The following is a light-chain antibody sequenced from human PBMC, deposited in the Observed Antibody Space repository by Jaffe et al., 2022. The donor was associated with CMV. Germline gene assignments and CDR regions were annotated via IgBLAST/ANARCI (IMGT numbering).Light chain of an antibody. CDR3: QQYNLWPYT. CDR2: RAS. J-gene: IGKJ2*01. CDR1: QSVSSN. Sequence: EVVMTQSPGTLSVSPGERVTLSCRASQSVSSNLAWYQQKPGQSPRILIYRASTRATGIPARFSGSGYGTEFTVTISSLQSEDFALYFCQQYNLWPYTFGQGTKLEIK. V-gene: IGKV3-15*01.